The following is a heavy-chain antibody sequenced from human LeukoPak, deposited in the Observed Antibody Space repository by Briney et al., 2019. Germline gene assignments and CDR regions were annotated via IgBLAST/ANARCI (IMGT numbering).Heavy chain of an antibody. CDR2: IYSGGST. J-gene: IGHJ1*01. CDR1: GFSVSSNY. CDR3: ARTDETAPAEDFQH. D-gene: IGHD2-21*02. Sequence: GGSLRLSCAASGFSVSSNYMSWVSQAPGKWLEWVSVIYSGGSTYYADSVKGRFTISRDNSKNTLYLQMKSLRAEDTAVYYCARTDETAPAEDFQHWGQGTLVTVSS. V-gene: IGHV3-53*01.